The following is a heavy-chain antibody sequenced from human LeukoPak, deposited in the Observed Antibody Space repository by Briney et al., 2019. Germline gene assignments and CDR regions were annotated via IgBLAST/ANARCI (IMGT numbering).Heavy chain of an antibody. V-gene: IGHV4-59*08. CDR1: GGSISSYY. CDR3: ARQGKANYYDSSGYYHFDY. J-gene: IGHJ4*02. CDR2: IYYSGST. D-gene: IGHD3-22*01. Sequence: PSETLSLTCTVSGGSISSYYWSWIRQPPGKGLEWIGYIYYSGSTNYNPSLKSRVTISVDTSKNQFSLKLSSVTAADTAVYYCARQGKANYYDSSGYYHFDYWGQGTLVTVSS.